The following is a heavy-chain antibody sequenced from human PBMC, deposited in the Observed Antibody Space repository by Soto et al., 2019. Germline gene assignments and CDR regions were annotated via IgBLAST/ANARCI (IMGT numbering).Heavy chain of an antibody. Sequence: ASAKVSCKVSGYTHTELSMHWVRQPPGKGLEWMGGFDSEDGETFYAQKFQGRVTMTEDTSTDTAYMELSSLRSKDTAVYYCATRRSGAGYYYYYGMDVWGQGTTVTVSS. CDR3: ATRRSGAGYYYYYGMDV. D-gene: IGHD1-26*01. CDR2: FDSEDGET. V-gene: IGHV1-24*01. J-gene: IGHJ6*02. CDR1: GYTHTELS.